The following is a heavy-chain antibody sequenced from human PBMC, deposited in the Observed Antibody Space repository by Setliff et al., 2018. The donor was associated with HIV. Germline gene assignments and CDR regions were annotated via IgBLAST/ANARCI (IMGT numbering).Heavy chain of an antibody. CDR3: ARAPPYYYGSDSWYYFDY. Sequence: ASVKVSCKASGYTFTKYAMNWVRQAPGQGLEWLGRINTTTGNPTSAQGFTGRFVFSLDTSVSTAYLQISSLKAEDTAVYYCARAPPYYYGSDSWYYFDYWGQGTLVTVS. J-gene: IGHJ4*02. CDR1: GYTFTKYA. D-gene: IGHD3-10*01. CDR2: INTTTGNP. V-gene: IGHV7-4-1*02.